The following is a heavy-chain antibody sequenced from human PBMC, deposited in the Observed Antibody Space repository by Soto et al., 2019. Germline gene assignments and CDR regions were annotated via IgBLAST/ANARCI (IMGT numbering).Heavy chain of an antibody. J-gene: IGHJ6*03. CDR1: GFTFTSSA. V-gene: IGHV1-58*02. D-gene: IGHD1-7*01. CDR2: IVVGSGNT. CDR3: AADSRTRGDATDYYYYYYMDV. Sequence: ASVKVSCKASGFTFTSSAMQWVRQARGQRLEWIGWIVVGSGNTNYAQKFQERVTITRDMSTSTAYMELSSLRSEDTAVYYCAADSRTRGDATDYYYYYYMDVWGKGTTVTVSS.